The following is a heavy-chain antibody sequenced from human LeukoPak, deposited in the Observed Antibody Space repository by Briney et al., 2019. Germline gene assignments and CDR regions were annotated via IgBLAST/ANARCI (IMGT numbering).Heavy chain of an antibody. J-gene: IGHJ6*03. D-gene: IGHD3-10*01. CDR1: GGSISSYY. Sequence: PSETLSLTCTVSGGSISSYYWSWIRQPAGKGLEWIGRIYTSGSTNYNPSLKSRVTMSVDTSKNQFSLKLSSVTAADTAVYYCARSSYSMVRGVITPHSYYYYYMDVWGKGTTVTVSS. CDR2: IYTSGST. CDR3: ARSSYSMVRGVITPHSYYYYYMDV. V-gene: IGHV4-4*07.